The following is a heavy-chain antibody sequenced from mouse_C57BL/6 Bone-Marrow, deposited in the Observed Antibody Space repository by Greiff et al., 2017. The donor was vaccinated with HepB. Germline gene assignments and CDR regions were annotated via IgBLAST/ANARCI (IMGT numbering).Heavy chain of an antibody. J-gene: IGHJ2*01. CDR3: ARLTTVVPYYFDY. V-gene: IGHV1-50*01. D-gene: IGHD1-1*01. Sequence: QVQLKQPGAELVKPGASVKLSCKASGYTFTSYWMQWVKQRPGQGLEWIGEIDPSDSYTNYNQKFKGKATLTVDTSSSTAYMQLSSLTSEDSAVYYCARLTTVVPYYFDYWGQGTTLTVSS. CDR2: IDPSDSYT. CDR1: GYTFTSYW.